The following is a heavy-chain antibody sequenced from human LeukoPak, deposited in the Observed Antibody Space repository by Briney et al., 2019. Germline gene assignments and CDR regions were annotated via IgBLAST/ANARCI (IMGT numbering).Heavy chain of an antibody. J-gene: IGHJ4*02. CDR3: ARGDSSGYYYFDY. D-gene: IGHD3-22*01. CDR2: ISAYNGNT. Sequence: VASVRVSCKASGFTFTNYGISWVRQAPGQGLEWMGWISAYNGNTNYAQKLQGRVTMTTDTYTSTAYMELRSLRSDDTAVYYCARGDSSGYYYFDYWGQGTLVTVSS. V-gene: IGHV1-18*01. CDR1: GFTFTNYG.